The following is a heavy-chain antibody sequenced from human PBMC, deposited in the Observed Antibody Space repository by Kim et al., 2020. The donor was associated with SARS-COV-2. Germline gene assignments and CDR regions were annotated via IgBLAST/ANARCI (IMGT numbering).Heavy chain of an antibody. D-gene: IGHD3-22*01. Sequence: YYNPTLKSRVTISVDTSKNQFSLELSSVAAADTAVYYCASTYYYDSSGDYWGQGTLVTVSS. J-gene: IGHJ4*02. CDR3: ASTYYYDSSGDY. V-gene: IGHV4-31*02.